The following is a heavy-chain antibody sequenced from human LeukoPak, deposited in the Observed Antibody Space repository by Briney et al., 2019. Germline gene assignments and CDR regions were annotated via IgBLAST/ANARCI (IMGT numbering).Heavy chain of an antibody. CDR1: GYTFTSYA. V-gene: IGHV1-3*01. D-gene: IGHD3-10*01. CDR2: INAGNGNT. J-gene: IGHJ1*01. Sequence: ASVKVSCKASGYTFTSYAMHWVRQAPGQRREWMGWINAGNGNTKYSQKFQGRVTITRDTSASTAYMELSSLRSEDTAVYCCARVGGSGVYFQHWGQGTLVTVSS. CDR3: ARVGGSGVYFQH.